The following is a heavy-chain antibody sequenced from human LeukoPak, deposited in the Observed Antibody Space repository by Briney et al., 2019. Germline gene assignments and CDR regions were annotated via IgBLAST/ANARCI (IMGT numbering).Heavy chain of an antibody. V-gene: IGHV1-18*01. CDR3: ARDGAVGATLQGASYYWFDP. CDR2: ISASSGNT. Sequence: ASVKVSCKASGYTFSNYGISWLRQAPGQGLEWMGWISASSGNTRYEQSFQGRPTMTTDTSTSTAYMELRSLRSDDTAVYFCARDGAVGATLQGASYYWFDPWGQGTLVTVSS. CDR1: GYTFSNYG. D-gene: IGHD1-26*01. J-gene: IGHJ5*02.